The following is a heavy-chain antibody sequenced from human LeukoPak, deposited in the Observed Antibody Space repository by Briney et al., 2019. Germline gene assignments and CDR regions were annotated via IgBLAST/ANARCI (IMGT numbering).Heavy chain of an antibody. Sequence: GGSLRLSCAASGFTFSSYWMNWARQAPGKGLEWVASINHNGNVNYYVDSVKGRFTISRDNAKNSLYLQMNSLRDEDTAVYYCATGFGDTYGMDVWGQGTTVTVSS. D-gene: IGHD3-10*01. CDR3: ATGFGDTYGMDV. J-gene: IGHJ6*02. CDR1: GFTFSSYW. CDR2: INHNGNVN. V-gene: IGHV3-7*01.